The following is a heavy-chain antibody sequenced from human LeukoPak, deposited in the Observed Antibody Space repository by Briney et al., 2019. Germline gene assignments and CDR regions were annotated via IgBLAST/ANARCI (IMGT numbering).Heavy chain of an antibody. CDR2: IWYDGSEK. J-gene: IGHJ4*02. Sequence: PGGSLRLSCAASGFTFSSYGMHWVRQAPGKGLEGVTLIWYDGSEKYYADSVKGRFTISRDNSKNTLYLQMNSLRAEDTAVYYCARSGSSWYPYFDYWGLGTLVTVSS. CDR1: GFTFSSYG. D-gene: IGHD6-13*01. CDR3: ARSGSSWYPYFDY. V-gene: IGHV3-33*08.